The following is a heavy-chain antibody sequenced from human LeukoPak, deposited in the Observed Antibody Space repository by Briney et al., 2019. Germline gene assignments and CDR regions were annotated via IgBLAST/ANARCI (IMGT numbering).Heavy chain of an antibody. CDR2: INSDGSST. V-gene: IGHV3-74*01. J-gene: IGHJ4*02. D-gene: IGHD2/OR15-2a*01. CDR1: GFTFSSYW. CDR3: AREGPLLCLED. Sequence: GGSLRLSCAASGFTFSSYWMHWVRQAPGKGLVRVSRINSDGSSTSYADSVKGRFTISRDNAKNTLYLQMNSLRAEDTAVYYCAREGPLLCLEDWGQGTLVTVSS.